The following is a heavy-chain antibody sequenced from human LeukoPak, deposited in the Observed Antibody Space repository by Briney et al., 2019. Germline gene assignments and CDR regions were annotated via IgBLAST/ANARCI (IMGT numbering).Heavy chain of an antibody. CDR1: GGTFSSYA. CDR3: ARGAYYDSSSWFDY. J-gene: IGHJ4*02. D-gene: IGHD3-22*01. CDR2: IIPIFGTA. V-gene: IGHV1-69*13. Sequence: SVKVSCKASGGTFSSYAISWVRQAPGQGLEWMGGIIPIFGTANYAQKFQGRVTITADESTSTAYMELSSLRSEDTAVYYCARGAYYDSSSWFDYWGQGTLVTVSS.